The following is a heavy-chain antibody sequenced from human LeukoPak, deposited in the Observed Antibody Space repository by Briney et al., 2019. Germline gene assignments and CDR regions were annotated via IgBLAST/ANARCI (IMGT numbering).Heavy chain of an antibody. Sequence: GGSLRLSCAASGFTFSNHWMNWVRQAPGKGLEWVANIKEDGSETYYVDSVRGRFTISRDNAKNSLYLHMNSLRVEDTAVYYCARGNDYWGQGTLVTVSS. V-gene: IGHV3-7*01. CDR3: ARGNDY. J-gene: IGHJ4*02. CDR1: GFTFSNHW. CDR2: IKEDGSET.